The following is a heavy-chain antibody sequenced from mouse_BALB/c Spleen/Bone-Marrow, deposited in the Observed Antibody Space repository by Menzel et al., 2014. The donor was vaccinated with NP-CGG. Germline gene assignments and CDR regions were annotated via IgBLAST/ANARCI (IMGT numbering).Heavy chain of an antibody. CDR3: ARVSYYAMDY. CDR2: INSNGGST. Sequence: EVMLVESGGGLVQPGGSLKLSCAASGFTFSSYGMSWVRQTPDKRLELVATINSNGGSTYYPDSVTGRFTISRDNAKNTLYLQMSSLKSEDTAIYYCARVSYYAMDYWGQGTSVTVSS. J-gene: IGHJ4*01. V-gene: IGHV5-6-3*01. CDR1: GFTFSSYG.